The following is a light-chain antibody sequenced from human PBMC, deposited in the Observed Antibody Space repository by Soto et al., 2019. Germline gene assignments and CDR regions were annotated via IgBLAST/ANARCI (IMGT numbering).Light chain of an antibody. J-gene: IGKJ1*01. Sequence: EIVMTQSPAPLSVSPGERATLSCRASQSVSSNLAWYQQKRGQGPRLLIYGASTRATGIPARFSGSGSWTAFTITVSTLQSADFAVYYCHQYNNWPLCTCGRGTNVEIK. V-gene: IGKV3-15*01. CDR2: GAS. CDR1: QSVSSN. CDR3: HQYNNWPLCT.